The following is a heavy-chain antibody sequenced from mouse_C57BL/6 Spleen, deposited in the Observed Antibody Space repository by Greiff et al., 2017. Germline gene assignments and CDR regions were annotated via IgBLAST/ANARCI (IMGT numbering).Heavy chain of an antibody. J-gene: IGHJ2*01. Sequence: QVQLQQSGAELVKPGASVKLSCKASGYTFTSYWMQWVKQRPGQGLEWIGEIDPSDSYTNYNQKFKGKATLTVDTSSSTAYMQLSSLTSEDSAVYYCARGDFDYWGQGTTRTVSS. CDR3: ARGDFDY. CDR2: IDPSDSYT. CDR1: GYTFTSYW. V-gene: IGHV1-50*01.